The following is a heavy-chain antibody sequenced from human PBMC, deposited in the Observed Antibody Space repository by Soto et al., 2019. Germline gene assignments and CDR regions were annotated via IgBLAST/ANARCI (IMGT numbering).Heavy chain of an antibody. V-gene: IGHV3-30*18. CDR1: GFTFSSYG. J-gene: IGHJ6*02. CDR2: ISYDGSNK. CDR3: AKGYSYNGAYYYYGMDV. D-gene: IGHD5-18*01. Sequence: GGSLRLSCAASGFTFSSYGMHWVRQARGKGLEWVAVISYDGSNKYYADSVKGRFTISRDNSKNTLYLQMNSLRAEDTAVYYCAKGYSYNGAYYYYGMDVWGQGTTVTVSS.